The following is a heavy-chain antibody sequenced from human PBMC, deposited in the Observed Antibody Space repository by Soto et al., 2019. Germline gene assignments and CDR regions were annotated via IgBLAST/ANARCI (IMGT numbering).Heavy chain of an antibody. D-gene: IGHD2-2*01. CDR2: ISYDGSNK. Sequence: GSLRLSCAASGFTFSSYGMHWVRQAPRKGLEWVAVISYDGSNKYYADSAKGRFTISRDNSKNTLYLRMNSRRAEDTAVYYCASWCDCSSTRCSPWFGSWGEGRLVTVSS. J-gene: IGHJ5*01. V-gene: IGHV3-30*03. CDR1: GFTFSSYG. CDR3: ASWCDCSSTRCSPWFGS.